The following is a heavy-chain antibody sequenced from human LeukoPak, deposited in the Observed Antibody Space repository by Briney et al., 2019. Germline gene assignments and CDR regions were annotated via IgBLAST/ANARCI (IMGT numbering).Heavy chain of an antibody. D-gene: IGHD6-19*01. Sequence: PSETLSLTCSVSGDSISNYYWNWIRQPAGKGLEWIGRIYTSGSTNYNPSLKSRVTMSVDTSKNQFSLKLSSVTAADTAVYHCARGGIAVAGAANWFDPWGQGTLVTVSS. CDR3: ARGGIAVAGAANWFDP. J-gene: IGHJ5*02. V-gene: IGHV4-4*07. CDR2: IYTSGST. CDR1: GDSISNYY.